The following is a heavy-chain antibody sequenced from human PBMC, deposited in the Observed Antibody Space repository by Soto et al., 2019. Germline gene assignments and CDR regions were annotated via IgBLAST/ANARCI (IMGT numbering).Heavy chain of an antibody. D-gene: IGHD2-15*01. Sequence: NPGGALRLSCAASGFPLTTYSMNWVRQAPGKGLEWVSSISTRSDTYYADSVKGRFTISRDNANNSVSLQMNSLRAEDTAVYYCAREENRWPLAFCLDVWGQGTSVTVSS. CDR2: ISTRSDT. CDR3: AREENRWPLAFCLDV. V-gene: IGHV3-21*01. J-gene: IGHJ6*02. CDR1: GFPLTTYS.